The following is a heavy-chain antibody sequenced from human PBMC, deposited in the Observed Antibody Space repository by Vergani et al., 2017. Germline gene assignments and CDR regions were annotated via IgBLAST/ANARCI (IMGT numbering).Heavy chain of an antibody. J-gene: IGHJ3*02. CDR3: AKDLVVVVAATDAFDI. CDR1: GFTFQAFA. V-gene: IGHV3-9*01. Sequence: VEAGGGLVQPGGSLRLSCTASGFTFQAFAFHWVRQVSGRGLEWVSGIDRNYGVKNGNSFEGRFSISRDNAKKAVFLQMNSLRAEDTAVYYCAKDLVVVVAATDAFDIWGQGTMVTVSS. CDR2: IDRNYGVK. D-gene: IGHD2-15*01.